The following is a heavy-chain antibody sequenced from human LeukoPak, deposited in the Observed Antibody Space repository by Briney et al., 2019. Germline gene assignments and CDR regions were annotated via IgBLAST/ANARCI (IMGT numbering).Heavy chain of an antibody. CDR2: IGGIGAST. Sequence: GGSLRLSCAASGFTFSSHAMNWVRQAPGKGLEWVSSIGGIGASTYYADSVKGRFTISRDNSKNTLYLQMNSLRAEDTAVYYCAPGDSLNWFDPWGQGTLVTVSS. V-gene: IGHV3-23*01. CDR3: APGDSLNWFDP. J-gene: IGHJ5*02. D-gene: IGHD1-1*01. CDR1: GFTFSSHA.